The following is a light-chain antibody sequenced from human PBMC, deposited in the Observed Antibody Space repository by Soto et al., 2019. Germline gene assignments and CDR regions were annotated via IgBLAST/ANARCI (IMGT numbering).Light chain of an antibody. CDR1: QSVFYSSSNKNY. J-gene: IGKJ5*01. CDR3: QQPISFPIT. CDR2: AAS. Sequence: DIVMSQSQDSLAVSLGERATINCKSSQSVFYSSSNKNYLAWYQQKPGKAPKLLISAASSLQSGVPSRFSGSGSGTDFTLTIRSLQPEDFATYYCQQPISFPITFGQGTRLEIK. V-gene: IGKV4-1*01.